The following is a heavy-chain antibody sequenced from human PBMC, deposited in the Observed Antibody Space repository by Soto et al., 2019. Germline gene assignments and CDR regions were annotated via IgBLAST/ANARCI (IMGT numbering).Heavy chain of an antibody. CDR3: AKALYDSSGYYFDY. J-gene: IGHJ4*02. CDR1: GFTFSSYG. D-gene: IGHD3-22*01. V-gene: IGHV3-30*18. CDR2: ISYDGSNK. Sequence: GGSLRLSCAASGFTFSSYGMHWVRQAPGKGLEWVAVISYDGSNKYYADSVKGRFTISRDNSKNTLYLQMTSLRAEDTAVYYCAKALYDSSGYYFDYWGQGTLVTVSS.